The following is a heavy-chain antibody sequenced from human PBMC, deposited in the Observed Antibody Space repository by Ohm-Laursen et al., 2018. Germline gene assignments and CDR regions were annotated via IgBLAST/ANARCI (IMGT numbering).Heavy chain of an antibody. V-gene: IGHV4-39*07. CDR3: ARGFSGWWGRIDY. Sequence: TLSLTCTVSGDSIRSSGHYWNWIRQPPGKGLEWIGEINHSRSTKYNSSFKSRVTISVDTSKNQFSLKLSSVTAADTAVYYCARGFSGWWGRIDYWGQGILVTVSS. CDR1: GDSIRSSGHY. J-gene: IGHJ4*02. CDR2: INHSRST. D-gene: IGHD6-19*01.